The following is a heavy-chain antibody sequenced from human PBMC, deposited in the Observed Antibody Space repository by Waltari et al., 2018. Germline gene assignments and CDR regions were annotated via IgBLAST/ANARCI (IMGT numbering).Heavy chain of an antibody. CDR2: IRHTGDT. CDR1: WVSGRGYF. J-gene: IGHJ3*01. Sequence: QRQDADPGLVKSSATLSLTCTVSWVSGRGYFWNWIRQAPGKGPEWIGYIRHTGDTKQNPSLKSRVTMSVDTSSNDFSLRLSSVTAADTAVYYCALWESGWRAFRFWGQGTLGTV. CDR3: ALWESGWRAFRF. V-gene: IGHV4-59*08. D-gene: IGHD6-19*01.